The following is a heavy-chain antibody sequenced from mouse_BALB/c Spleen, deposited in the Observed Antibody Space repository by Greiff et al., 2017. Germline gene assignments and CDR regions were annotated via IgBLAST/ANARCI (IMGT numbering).Heavy chain of an antibody. D-gene: IGHD2-10*02. J-gene: IGHJ4*01. CDR1: GYTFTSYW. V-gene: IGHV1-69*02. CDR3: TVWSYAMDY. CDR2: IYPSDSYT. Sequence: QVQLQQSGAELVRPGASVKLSCKASGYTFTSYWINWVKQRPGQGLEWIGNIYPSDSYTNYNQKFKDKATLTVDKSSSTAYMQLSSPTSEDSAVYYCTVWSYAMDYWGQGTSVTVSS.